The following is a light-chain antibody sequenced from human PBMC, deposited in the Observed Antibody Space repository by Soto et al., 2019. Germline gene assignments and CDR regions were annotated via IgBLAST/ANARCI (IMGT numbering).Light chain of an antibody. CDR3: EQHYNYPPT. V-gene: IGKV1-6*01. Sequence: AIQMTQSPSSLSASVGDRVTITCRASQGIRNDLAWYQQKPGIAPKLLIYAASNLQRGVPSRISSSGSVTDFTITISSLQPKDFATYFCEQHYNYPPTFGQGTKVEIK. CDR1: QGIRND. J-gene: IGKJ1*01. CDR2: AAS.